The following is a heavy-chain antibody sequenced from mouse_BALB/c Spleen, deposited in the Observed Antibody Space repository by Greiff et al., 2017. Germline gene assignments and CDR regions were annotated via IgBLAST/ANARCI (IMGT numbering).Heavy chain of an antibody. D-gene: IGHD1-1*01. Sequence: VQLKDSGPSLVTPSQTLSLTCSVTGDSFTSGYWHWIRKFPGNKLEYMGYICYSGSTYYNPSLISRISITRDTSKNQYYLKLNSVTTEDTATYYCASTDGSSPYHFDYWGQGTTLTVSS. CDR1: GDSFTSGY. J-gene: IGHJ2*01. CDR3: ASTDGSSPYHFDY. CDR2: ICYSGST. V-gene: IGHV3-8*02.